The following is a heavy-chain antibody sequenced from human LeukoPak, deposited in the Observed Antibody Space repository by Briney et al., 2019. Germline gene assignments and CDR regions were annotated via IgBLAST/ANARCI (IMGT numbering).Heavy chain of an antibody. V-gene: IGHV1-2*02. CDR2: INPNSGGT. D-gene: IGHD6-13*01. CDR1: GHTFTGYY. Sequence: ASVKVSCKASGHTFTGYYMHWVRQAPGQGLEWMGWINPNSGGTNYAQKFQGRVTMTRDTSISTAYMELSRLRSDDTAVYYCAIFPSRIAADWFDPWGQGTLVTVSS. J-gene: IGHJ5*02. CDR3: AIFPSRIAADWFDP.